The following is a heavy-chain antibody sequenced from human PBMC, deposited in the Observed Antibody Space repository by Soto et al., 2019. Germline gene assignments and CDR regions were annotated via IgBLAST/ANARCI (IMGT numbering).Heavy chain of an antibody. D-gene: IGHD1-1*01. V-gene: IGHV3-15*01. CDR1: GFMFSSAW. CDR2: IKSKRDGGTT. CDR3: VGGWNEF. J-gene: IGHJ4*02. Sequence: HLVESGGDLVKPGGSLRLSCAASGFMFSSAWMSWVRQAPGKGLEWVGRIKSKRDGGTTDYAPPVKGRFVISRDDSKNTPYLQMNSLKTDHTAVYYCVGGWNEFWGQGTLVAVSS.